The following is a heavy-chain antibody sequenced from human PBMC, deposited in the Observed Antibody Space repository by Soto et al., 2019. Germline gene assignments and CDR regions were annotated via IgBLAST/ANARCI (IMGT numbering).Heavy chain of an antibody. V-gene: IGHV3-30*18. CDR1: GFTFSSYG. CDR2: ISYDGSNK. J-gene: IGHJ5*01. CDR3: AKPITPVLLLFPDS. D-gene: IGHD3-10*01. Sequence: PGGSLRLSCAASGFTFSSYGMHWVRQAPGKGLEWVAVISYDGSNKYYADSVKGRFTISRDNSKNTLYLQMNSLRAEDTAVYYCAKPITPVLLLFPDSWGQGTPAPVSS.